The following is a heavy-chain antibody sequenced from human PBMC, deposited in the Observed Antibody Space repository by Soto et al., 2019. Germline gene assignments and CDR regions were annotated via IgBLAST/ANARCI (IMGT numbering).Heavy chain of an antibody. V-gene: IGHV1-2*02. Sequence: GASVKVSCKASGYTFTGYYMHWVRQAPGQGLEWMGWINPNSGGTNYAQKFQGRVTMTRDTSISTAYMELSRLRSDDTAVYYCARGGYSSGWYIPDAFDIWGQGTMVTVSS. CDR2: INPNSGGT. D-gene: IGHD6-19*01. J-gene: IGHJ3*02. CDR1: GYTFTGYY. CDR3: ARGGYSSGWYIPDAFDI.